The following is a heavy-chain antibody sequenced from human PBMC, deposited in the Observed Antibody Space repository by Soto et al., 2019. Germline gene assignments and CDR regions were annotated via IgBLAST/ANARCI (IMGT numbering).Heavy chain of an antibody. CDR1: GGSISSGGYY. V-gene: IGHV4-31*03. CDR2: IYYSGFT. Sequence: SETLSLTCTVSGGSISSGGYYWSWIRQHPGRGLDPQHPGKGLEWIGYIYYSGFTYYNPSLKSRVTISVDTSKNQFSLKLSSVTAADTAVYYCARSISPWGQGTLVTVSS. J-gene: IGHJ5*02. CDR3: ARSISP. D-gene: IGHD3-3*01.